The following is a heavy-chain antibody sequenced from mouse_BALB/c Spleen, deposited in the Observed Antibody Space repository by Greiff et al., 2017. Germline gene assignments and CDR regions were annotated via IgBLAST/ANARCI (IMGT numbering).Heavy chain of an antibody. CDR2: INPGSGGT. D-gene: IGHD4-1*01. V-gene: IGHV1-54*01. Sequence: QVQLQQSGAELVRPGTSVKVSCKASGYAFTNYLIEWVKQRPGQGLEWIGVINPGSGGTNYNEKFKGKATLTADKSSSTAYMQLSSLTSDDSAVYFCARAWDWAWFAYWGQGTLVTVSA. CDR3: ARAWDWAWFAY. CDR1: GYAFTNYL. J-gene: IGHJ3*01.